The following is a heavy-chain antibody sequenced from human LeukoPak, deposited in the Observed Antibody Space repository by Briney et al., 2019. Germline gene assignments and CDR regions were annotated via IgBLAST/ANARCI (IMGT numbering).Heavy chain of an antibody. Sequence: GGSLRLSCAASGFTFSSYAMSWVRQAPGKGLEWVSAISGSGGSTYYADSVKGRFTISRDNSKNTLYLQMNSLRAEDTAVYYCAKDQAEWELLSYFDYWGQGTLVTVSS. CDR1: GFTFSSYA. J-gene: IGHJ4*02. CDR2: ISGSGGST. CDR3: AKDQAEWELLSYFDY. V-gene: IGHV3-23*01. D-gene: IGHD1-26*01.